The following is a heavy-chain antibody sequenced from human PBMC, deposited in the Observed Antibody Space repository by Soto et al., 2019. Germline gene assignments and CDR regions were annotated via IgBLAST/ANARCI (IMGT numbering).Heavy chain of an antibody. V-gene: IGHV3-30-3*01. D-gene: IGHD3-22*01. J-gene: IGHJ4*02. CDR3: SRTLYFDSSGETEY. CDR2: ISYDGNNK. Sequence: QVQLVDSGGGVVQPGRSLRLSCAASGFTFSSYAMHWVRQAPSKGLEWVAVISYDGNNKYYADFVKGRVTLSRENSGNTLYLQMNRLRAGDTAVYYCSRTLYFDSSGETEYWVQGSLVTVSS. CDR1: GFTFSSYA.